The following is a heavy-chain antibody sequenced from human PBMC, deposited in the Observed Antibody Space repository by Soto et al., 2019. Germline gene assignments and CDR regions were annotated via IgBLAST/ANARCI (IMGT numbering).Heavy chain of an antibody. CDR2: MNPNSGNT. CDR3: ARGLWFWDKSRYYYYYYMDV. Sequence: ASVKVSCKASGYTFTSYDINWVRQATGQGLEWMGWMNPNSGNTGYAQKFQGRVTMTRNTSISTAYMELSSLRSEDTAVYYCARGLWFWDKSRYYYYYYMDVWAKGNTVTVSS. CDR1: GYTFTSYD. D-gene: IGHD3-10*01. V-gene: IGHV1-8*01. J-gene: IGHJ6*03.